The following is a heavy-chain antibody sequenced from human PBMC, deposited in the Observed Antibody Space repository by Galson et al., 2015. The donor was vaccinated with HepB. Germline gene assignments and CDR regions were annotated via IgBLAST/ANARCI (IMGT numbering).Heavy chain of an antibody. J-gene: IGHJ5*01. V-gene: IGHV3-74*01. CDR1: GFTFSHYW. Sequence: SLRLSCAASGFTFSHYWMHWVRQVPGKGLAWVSLISNDRTITNYADSVKGRFTISRDNARNTVYLQMDSLRAEDTAVYYCARVYSGWYWFDSWGQGTLVTVSS. CDR3: ARVYSGWYWFDS. D-gene: IGHD6-19*01. CDR2: ISNDRTIT.